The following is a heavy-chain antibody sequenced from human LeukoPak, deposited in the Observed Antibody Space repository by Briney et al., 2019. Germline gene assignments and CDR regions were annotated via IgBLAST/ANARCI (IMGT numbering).Heavy chain of an antibody. J-gene: IGHJ4*02. V-gene: IGHV3-23*01. CDR1: GFTFSSYT. CDR3: AKDGGLWVSAHWGDS. D-gene: IGHD7-27*01. CDR2: ITTSDGNT. Sequence: GRSLRLSCAASGFTFSSYTMHWVRQAPGKGLEWVSTITTSDGNTYYADSVKGRFTVSRDNSKNTLFLQMNSLRAEDTAVYYCAKDGGLWVSAHWGDSWGRGTLVTVSS.